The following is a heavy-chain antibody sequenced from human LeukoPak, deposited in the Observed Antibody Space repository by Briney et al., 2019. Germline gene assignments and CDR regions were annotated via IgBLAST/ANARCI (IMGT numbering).Heavy chain of an antibody. J-gene: IGHJ4*02. Sequence: KPSETLSLTCTVSGGSISSYYWSWIRQPAGKGLEWIGRIYTSGSTNYNPSLKSRVTMSVDTSKNQFSLKLSSVTAADTAVYYCARELGVYSSGWYLDYWGQGTLVTVSS. CDR1: GGSISSYY. CDR3: ARELGVYSSGWYLDY. CDR2: IYTSGST. V-gene: IGHV4-4*07. D-gene: IGHD6-19*01.